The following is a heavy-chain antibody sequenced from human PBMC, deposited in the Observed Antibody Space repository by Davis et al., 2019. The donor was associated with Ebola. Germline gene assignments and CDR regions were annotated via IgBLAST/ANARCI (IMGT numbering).Heavy chain of an antibody. D-gene: IGHD5-12*01. CDR2: ISYDGSNK. CDR3: AKVDSGYEYYYYGMDV. Sequence: GESLKISCAASGFTFSSYSMNWVRQAPGKGLAWVAFISYDGSNKYDADSVKGRFTISRDNSKNTLYLQMNSLRAEDTAVYYCAKVDSGYEYYYYGMDVWGQGTTVTVSS. CDR1: GFTFSSYS. V-gene: IGHV3-30*18. J-gene: IGHJ6*02.